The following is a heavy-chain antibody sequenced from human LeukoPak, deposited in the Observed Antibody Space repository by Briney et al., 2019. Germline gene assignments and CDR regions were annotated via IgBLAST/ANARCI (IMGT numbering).Heavy chain of an antibody. D-gene: IGHD5-12*01. V-gene: IGHV3-30*18. CDR1: GFTFSSYG. CDR2: ISYDGSNK. J-gene: IGHJ4*02. Sequence: PGGSLRLSCAASGFTFSSYGMHWVRQAPGKGLEWVAVISYDGSNKYYADSVKGRFTISRDNSKNTLYLQMNSLRAEDTAVYYCAKGSGHFDYWGQGTLVTVSS. CDR3: AKGSGHFDY.